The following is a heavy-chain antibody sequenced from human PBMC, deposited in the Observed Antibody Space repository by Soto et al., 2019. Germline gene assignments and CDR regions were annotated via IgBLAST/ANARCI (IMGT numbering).Heavy chain of an antibody. Sequence: EVQVVESGGGLVKPGGSLRLSCTFTFSMYSMNWIRQAPGKGLEWVASISSGSAFIKYADSVKGRFSISSYNAKNSVSLQMNSLRAEDTAMYYCTRDQGGSYDSWFDPWGRGTLVTVSS. CDR2: ISSGSAFI. CDR3: TRDQGGSYDSWFDP. CDR1: TFSMYS. V-gene: IGHV3-21*01. D-gene: IGHD1-26*01. J-gene: IGHJ5*02.